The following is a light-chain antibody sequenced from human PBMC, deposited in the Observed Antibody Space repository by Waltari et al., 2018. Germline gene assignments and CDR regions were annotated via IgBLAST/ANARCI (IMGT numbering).Light chain of an antibody. Sequence: DIQMTQSPSSLSASVGYRVTITCRASESISRYLSWYQQIPGKAPKLLIYSASTLQSGVPARFSGSGAGTDFTLTISSLQPEDFATYFCQQGYSGPPITFGQGTRL. CDR1: ESISRY. V-gene: IGKV1-39*01. J-gene: IGKJ5*01. CDR2: SAS. CDR3: QQGYSGPPIT.